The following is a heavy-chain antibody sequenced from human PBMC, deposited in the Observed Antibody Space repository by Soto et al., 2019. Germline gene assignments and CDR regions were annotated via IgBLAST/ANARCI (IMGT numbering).Heavy chain of an antibody. CDR2: ISYDGSNK. CDR3: AKERVSSSWSPGYFDY. V-gene: IGHV3-30*18. D-gene: IGHD6-13*01. CDR1: GFTFSSYG. Sequence: QVQLVESGGGVVQPGRSLRLSCAASGFTFSSYGMHWVRQAPGKGLEWVAVISYDGSNKYYADSVKGRFTISRDNSKNTLYLQMNSLRAEDTAVYYCAKERVSSSWSPGYFDYWGQGTLVTVSS. J-gene: IGHJ4*02.